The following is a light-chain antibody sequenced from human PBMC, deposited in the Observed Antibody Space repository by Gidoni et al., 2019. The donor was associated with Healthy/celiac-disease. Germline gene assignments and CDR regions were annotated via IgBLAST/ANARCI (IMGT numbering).Light chain of an antibody. CDR1: QSVSSSY. J-gene: IGKJ5*01. Sequence: VSKQSPGTLSLSPGERATLSYRTSQSVSSSYLAWYQQKPGQAPRLLIYGASSWATGIPARFSGSGSGTDFTLTISRLQPEDFAVYYCQQYGSSPITFGQGTRLEIK. V-gene: IGKV3-20*01. CDR3: QQYGSSPIT. CDR2: GAS.